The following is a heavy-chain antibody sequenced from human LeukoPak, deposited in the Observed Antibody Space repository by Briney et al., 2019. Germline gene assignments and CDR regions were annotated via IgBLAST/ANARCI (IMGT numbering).Heavy chain of an antibody. CDR3: ARDTSDSSGYYTVQDY. Sequence: ASVKVSCKASGYTFTSYGISWVRQAPGQGREWMGWTSAYNGNTNYAQKLQGRVTMTTDTSTSTAYMEMRSLRSDDTAVYYCARDTSDSSGYYTVQDYWGQGTLVTVSS. D-gene: IGHD3-22*01. CDR1: GYTFTSYG. CDR2: TSAYNGNT. V-gene: IGHV1-18*01. J-gene: IGHJ4*02.